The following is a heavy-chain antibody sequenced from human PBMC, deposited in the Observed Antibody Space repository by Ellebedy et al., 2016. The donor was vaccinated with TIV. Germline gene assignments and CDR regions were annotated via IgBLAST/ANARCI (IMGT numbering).Heavy chain of an antibody. V-gene: IGHV2-70*11. CDR1: QFSLSTSGMC. J-gene: IGHJ4*02. Sequence: SGPTLVTPAQTLTLTCTFPQFSLSTSGMCVSWIRQPPGKALEWLARIDWADDKYYSTSLKTRLTISKDTTKNQVVLTMTNMDPVDTATYYCARMAHGDYRGDFDYWGQGTLVTVSS. CDR2: IDWADDK. CDR3: ARMAHGDYRGDFDY. D-gene: IGHD4-17*01.